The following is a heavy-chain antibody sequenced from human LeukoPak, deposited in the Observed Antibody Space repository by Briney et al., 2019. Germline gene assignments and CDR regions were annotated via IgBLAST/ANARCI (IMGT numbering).Heavy chain of an antibody. J-gene: IGHJ4*02. CDR2: ISSSGSTI. D-gene: IGHD5-24*01. V-gene: IGHV3-48*03. CDR1: GFTFSSYE. CDR3: ARVRWLQLKDYFDY. Sequence: GGSLRLSCAASGFTFSSYEMNWVRQAPGKGLEWVSYISSSGSTIYYADSVKGRFTISRDNAKNSLYLQMNSLRAEDTAVYYCARVRWLQLKDYFDYWGQGTLVTVSS.